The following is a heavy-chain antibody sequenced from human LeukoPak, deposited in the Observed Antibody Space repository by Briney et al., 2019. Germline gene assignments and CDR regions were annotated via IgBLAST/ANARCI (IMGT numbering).Heavy chain of an antibody. CDR2: IYPGDGDT. CDR3: ARIIPSPRDTYGAGSYELGY. J-gene: IGHJ4*02. V-gene: IGHV5-51*01. D-gene: IGHD3-10*01. CDR1: GYSFTSYW. Sequence: ESLNISCQGSGYSFTSYWIGWVRQTPGKGLEWMGIIYPGDGDTIYSPSSQAQVTITAEKSISTAYLQWSSLKTSDTAMYYCARIIPSPRDTYGAGSYELGYWGQGTLVTVSS.